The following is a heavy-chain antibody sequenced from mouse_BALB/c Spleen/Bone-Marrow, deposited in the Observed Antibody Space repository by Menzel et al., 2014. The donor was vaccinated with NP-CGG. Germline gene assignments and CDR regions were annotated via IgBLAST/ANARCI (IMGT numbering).Heavy chain of an antibody. CDR2: INPYNDGT. J-gene: IGHJ4*01. D-gene: IGHD2-3*01. Sequence: EVQLQQSGPELVKPGASVKMSCKASGYTFTSYIMHWVKQKLGRGLEWIGYINPYNDGTKYNEKFKGKATLTPDKSSSTAYMELSSLTSEDSAVYYCARRWLPYAMDYWGQGTSVTVSS. CDR3: ARRWLPYAMDY. V-gene: IGHV1-14*01. CDR1: GYTFTSYI.